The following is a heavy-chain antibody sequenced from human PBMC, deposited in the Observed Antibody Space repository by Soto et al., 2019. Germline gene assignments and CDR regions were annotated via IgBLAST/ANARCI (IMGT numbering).Heavy chain of an antibody. V-gene: IGHV1-69*01. CDR3: ARDKQAAGNWYFYL. Sequence: QVQLVQSGAEVKKPGSSVKVSCKASGGTFSSYAISWVRQAPGQGLEWMGGIIPIFGTANYAQKFQGRVTITADESTSTAYMERSSLRSEDTAVYYCARDKQAAGNWYFYLWGRGTLVTVSS. J-gene: IGHJ2*01. CDR2: IIPIFGTA. CDR1: GGTFSSYA. D-gene: IGHD6-13*01.